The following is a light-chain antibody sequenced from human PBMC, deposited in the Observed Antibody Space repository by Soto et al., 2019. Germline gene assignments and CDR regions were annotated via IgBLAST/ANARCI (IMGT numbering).Light chain of an antibody. CDR2: GAS. CDR3: QQYNNWPPIT. J-gene: IGKJ5*01. V-gene: IGKV3-15*01. Sequence: ETVMTQSPATLSVSPGERATLSCRASQSVKSNLAWYQQKPGQAPRLLIYGASTRASGVPARFSGSGSGTEFTLTISSLQSDDFAVYHCQQYNNWPPITFGQGIRLETK. CDR1: QSVKSN.